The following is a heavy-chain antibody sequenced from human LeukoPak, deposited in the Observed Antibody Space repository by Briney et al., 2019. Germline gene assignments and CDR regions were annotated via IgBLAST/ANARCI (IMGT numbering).Heavy chain of an antibody. CDR2: IWYDGSNK. D-gene: IGHD6-19*01. J-gene: IGHJ4*02. CDR1: GFTFSSYG. Sequence: PGGSLRLSCAASGFTFSSYGMHWVRQAPGKGLEWVAVIWYDGSNKYYADSVKGRFTFSRDNSKNTLYLQMNSLRAEDTAVYYCARGIAVAGALDYWGQGTLVTVSS. V-gene: IGHV3-33*01. CDR3: ARGIAVAGALDY.